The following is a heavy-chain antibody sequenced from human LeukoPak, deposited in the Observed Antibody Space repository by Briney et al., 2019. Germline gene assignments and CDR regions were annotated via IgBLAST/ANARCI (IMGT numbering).Heavy chain of an antibody. D-gene: IGHD3-10*01. J-gene: IGHJ6*03. Sequence: GGSLRLSCAASGFTFSSYAMSWVRQAPGKGLEWVSAISGSGGSTYYADSVKGRFTISRDNSKNTLYLQMNSLRAEDTAVYYCARASGADYYYYYMDVWGKGTTVTVSS. CDR3: ARASGADYYYYYMDV. CDR2: ISGSGGST. CDR1: GFTFSSYA. V-gene: IGHV3-23*01.